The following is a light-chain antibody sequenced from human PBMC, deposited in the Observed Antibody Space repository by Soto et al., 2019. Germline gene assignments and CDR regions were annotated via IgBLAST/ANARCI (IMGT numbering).Light chain of an antibody. CDR1: QSISDT. CDR2: GAS. V-gene: IGKV3-15*01. CDR3: QHYVERSPIT. J-gene: IGKJ5*01. Sequence: EIVMTQSPATLSVSPVGRATLSCRASQSISDTLAWYQQKPGQAPRLLIYGASTRATGIPDRFSGSGSGTDFTLTISRLEPEDFALYYCQHYVERSPITFGQGTRLEIK.